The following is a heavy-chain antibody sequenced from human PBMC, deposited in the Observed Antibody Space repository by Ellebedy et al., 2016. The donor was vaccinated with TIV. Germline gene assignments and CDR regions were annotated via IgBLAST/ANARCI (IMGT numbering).Heavy chain of an antibody. CDR2: INPNSGGT. Sequence: ASVKVSCKASRSTLTNDDINWVRQATGQGLEWMGWINPNSGGTNYAQKFQGWVTMTRDTSISTAYMELSRLRSDDTAVYYCARDNATTTFDYWGQGILAIVSS. CDR3: ARDNATTTFDY. CDR1: RSTLTNDD. D-gene: IGHD4-17*01. J-gene: IGHJ4*02. V-gene: IGHV1-2*04.